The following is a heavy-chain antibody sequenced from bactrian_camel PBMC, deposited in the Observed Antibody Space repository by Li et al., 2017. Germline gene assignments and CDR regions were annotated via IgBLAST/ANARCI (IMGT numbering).Heavy chain of an antibody. CDR2: ITKDSET. CDR1: GNTAKPNC. CDR3: AASSRVIGGSILALDVYNY. Sequence: HVQLVESGGGLVQPGGSLRLSCVRPGNTAKPNCMGWFRQFPGKERERVATITKDSETTYTDSVKGRFTISRDRGKNTAYLQMNSLKPEDTADYYCAASSRVIGGSILALDVYNYWGQGTQVTVS. D-gene: IGHD6*01. V-gene: IGHV3S53*01. J-gene: IGHJ4*01.